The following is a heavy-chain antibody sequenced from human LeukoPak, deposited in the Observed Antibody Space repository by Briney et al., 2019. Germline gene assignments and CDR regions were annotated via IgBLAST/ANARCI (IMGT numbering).Heavy chain of an antibody. D-gene: IGHD1-7*01. J-gene: IGHJ5*02. Sequence: PSETLSLTCAVYGGSFSGYYWSWIRQPPGEGLEWIGEINHSGSTTYNPSLKSRVTISVDTSKNQFSLKLSSVTAADTAVYYCARVVTGTTANWFDPWGQGTLVTVSS. CDR3: ARVVTGTTANWFDP. CDR1: GGSFSGYY. CDR2: INHSGST. V-gene: IGHV4-34*01.